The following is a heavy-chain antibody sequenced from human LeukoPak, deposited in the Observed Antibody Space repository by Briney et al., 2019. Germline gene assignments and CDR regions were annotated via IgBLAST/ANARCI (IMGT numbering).Heavy chain of an antibody. CDR2: ISAYNGNT. D-gene: IGHD3-22*01. CDR1: GYTFTSYG. CDR3: ARSGVGYFYDNTGYYPLDY. J-gene: IGHJ4*02. Sequence: GASVTVSCKASGYTFTSYGISWVRQAPGQGLEWMGWISAYNGNTNYAQKLQGRVTMTTDTSTSTAYMELRSLRSDDTAVYYCARSGVGYFYDNTGYYPLDYWGQGTLDTVSS. V-gene: IGHV1-18*01.